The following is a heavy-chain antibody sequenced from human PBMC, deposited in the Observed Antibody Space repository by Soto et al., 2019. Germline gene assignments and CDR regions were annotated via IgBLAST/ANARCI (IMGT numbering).Heavy chain of an antibody. CDR3: ARHSAMFE. CDR2: SDYGGST. J-gene: IGHJ4*02. Sequence: QLQLQESGPGLVKPSETLSLTCTVSGGSISRSSHYWGWIRQPPGKGLEWIASSDYGGSTYYNPSLKSRVTISVDTSKNQFSLRLSSVTAADTALYYCARHSAMFEWGQGTLVTVSS. D-gene: IGHD3-10*02. CDR1: GGSISRSSHY. V-gene: IGHV4-39*01.